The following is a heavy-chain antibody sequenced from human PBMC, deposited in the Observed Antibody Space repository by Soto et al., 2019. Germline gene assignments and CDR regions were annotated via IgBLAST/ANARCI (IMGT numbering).Heavy chain of an antibody. D-gene: IGHD3-3*01. Sequence: GGSLRLSCAASGFTVSRNYLSWVSQAPGKGLEWGSVSFSADNTHYADYVKGRFTISRDNSKNTVFLQMNSPRAEDTAGYYCAITGAGYYIVWGQGTPVTVSS. V-gene: IGHV3-53*01. CDR3: AITGAGYYIV. CDR1: GFTVSRNY. J-gene: IGHJ4*02. CDR2: SFSADNT.